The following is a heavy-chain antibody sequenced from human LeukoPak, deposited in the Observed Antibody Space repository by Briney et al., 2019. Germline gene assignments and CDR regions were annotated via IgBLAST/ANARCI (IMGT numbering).Heavy chain of an antibody. D-gene: IGHD3-10*01. J-gene: IGHJ6*03. Sequence: SETLSLTCTVSGGSIRDTTYYWGWIRQPPGKGLEWIGSIYYSGSTYYNPSLKSRVTISVDTSKNQFSLKLSSVTAADTAVYYCARHRYYYRSGSYYGAPYYMDVWGKGTTVTISS. CDR3: ARHRYYYRSGSYYGAPYYMDV. CDR2: IYYSGST. V-gene: IGHV4-39*01. CDR1: GGSIRDTTYY.